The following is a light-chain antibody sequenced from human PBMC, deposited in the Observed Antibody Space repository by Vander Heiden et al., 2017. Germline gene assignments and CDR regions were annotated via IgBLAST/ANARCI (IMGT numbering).Light chain of an antibody. Sequence: QSALTQSPSASGSPGQSVTISCTGTSRDIGGYDHVSWYKWHPGKAPKLIIYGGTKRPSGVPDRFSGSKSGNTASLTVSGLQAEDEADYFCSSYLVTGDYVFGTGTKVTVL. J-gene: IGLJ1*01. CDR2: GGT. CDR3: SSYLVTGDYV. CDR1: SRDIGGYDH. V-gene: IGLV2-8*01.